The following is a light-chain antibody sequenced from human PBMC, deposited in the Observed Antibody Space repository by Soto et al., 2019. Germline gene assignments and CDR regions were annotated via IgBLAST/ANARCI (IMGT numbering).Light chain of an antibody. CDR1: SSDVGGYKY. CDR2: EVT. V-gene: IGLV2-8*01. J-gene: IGLJ2*01. Sequence: QSALTQPPSASGSPGQSVTISCTGTSSDVGGYKYVSWYQHHPGKAPKVVIYEVTKRPSGVPDRFSGSQSDNTASLTVSGLQAEDEADYYCSSYGGTNNLVFGGATKLTVL. CDR3: SSYGGTNNLV.